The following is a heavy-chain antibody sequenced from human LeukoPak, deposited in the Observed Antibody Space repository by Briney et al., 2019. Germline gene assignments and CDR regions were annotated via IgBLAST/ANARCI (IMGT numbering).Heavy chain of an antibody. V-gene: IGHV3-7*03. J-gene: IGHJ4*02. CDR3: AKGFVEPRPHYFDY. CDR2: IKQDESEK. Sequence: PGGSLRLSCAASGFTFSSYWMSWVRQAPGKGLEWVANIKQDESEKYYVDSVKGRFTISRDNAKNTLYLQMNSLRADDTGIYYCAKGFVEPRPHYFDYWGQGTLVTVSS. D-gene: IGHD6-6*01. CDR1: GFTFSSYW.